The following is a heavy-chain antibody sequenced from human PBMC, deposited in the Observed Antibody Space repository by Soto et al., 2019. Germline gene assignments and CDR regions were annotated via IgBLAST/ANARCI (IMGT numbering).Heavy chain of an antibody. CDR3: ARGLTQIYCGGDCYYFDY. CDR1: GYTFTSYC. CDR2: ISAYNGNT. V-gene: IGHV1-18*04. D-gene: IGHD2-21*02. Sequence: ASVKVSCKASGYTFTSYCISWVRQAPGQGLEWMGWISAYNGNTNYAQKLQGRVTMTTDTSTSTAYMELRSLRSDDTAVYYCARGLTQIYCGGDCYYFDYWGQGTLVTVSS. J-gene: IGHJ4*02.